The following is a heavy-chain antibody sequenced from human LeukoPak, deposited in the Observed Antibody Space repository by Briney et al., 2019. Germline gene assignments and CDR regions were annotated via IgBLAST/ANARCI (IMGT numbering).Heavy chain of an antibody. CDR3: ARCWAYCSSTSCYENYFDY. V-gene: IGHV4-34*01. J-gene: IGHJ4*02. D-gene: IGHD2-2*01. CDR2: INHSGST. Sequence: SETLSLTCAVYGGSFSGYYWSWIRQPPGKGLEWIGEINHSGSTNYNPSLKSRVTISVDTSKNQFSLKLSSVTAADTAVYYCARCWAYCSSTSCYENYFDYWGQGTLVTVSS. CDR1: GGSFSGYY.